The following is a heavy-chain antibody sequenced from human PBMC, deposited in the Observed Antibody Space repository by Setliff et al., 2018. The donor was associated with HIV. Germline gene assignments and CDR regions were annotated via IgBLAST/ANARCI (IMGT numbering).Heavy chain of an antibody. D-gene: IGHD2-21*02. Sequence: SETLSLTCGVSGYSISSDYCLGWIRQPPGKGLEWLGSIFSSETVYYGGRTYYSPSLKSRVTISVDTSKNQFSLKLSSVTAADTAVYYCAREDFNDLSAFDIWGQGTRVTVSS. CDR3: AREDFNDLSAFDI. J-gene: IGHJ3*02. V-gene: IGHV4-38-2*02. CDR1: GYSISSDYC. CDR2: IFSSETVYYGGRT.